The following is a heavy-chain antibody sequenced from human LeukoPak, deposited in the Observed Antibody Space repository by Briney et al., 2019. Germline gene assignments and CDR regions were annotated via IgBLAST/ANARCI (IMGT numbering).Heavy chain of an antibody. CDR2: INHSGST. D-gene: IGHD2-8*01. Sequence: SETLSLTCAVYGGSFSGYYWSWIRQPPGKGLEWTGEINHSGSTNYNPSLKSRVTISVDTSKNQFSLKLSSVTAADTAVYYCARGLYCTNGVCHGGGFDYWGQGTLVAVSS. V-gene: IGHV4-34*01. J-gene: IGHJ4*02. CDR1: GGSFSGYY. CDR3: ARGLYCTNGVCHGGGFDY.